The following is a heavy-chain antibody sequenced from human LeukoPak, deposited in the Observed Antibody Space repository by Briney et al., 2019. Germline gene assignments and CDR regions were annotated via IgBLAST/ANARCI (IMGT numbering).Heavy chain of an antibody. V-gene: IGHV4-59*01. J-gene: IGHJ5*02. D-gene: IGHD3-10*01. CDR2: AHHSGTI. CDR1: GVSISSYY. CDR3: AATAATGVTQT. Sequence: SETLSLTCTVSGVSISSYYWSWIRQPPGKGLEWIGYAHHSGTINYNPSLKGRLTVSVDTSNNQISLRLTSVTAADTAVYYCAATAATGVTQTWGQGTLVTVSS.